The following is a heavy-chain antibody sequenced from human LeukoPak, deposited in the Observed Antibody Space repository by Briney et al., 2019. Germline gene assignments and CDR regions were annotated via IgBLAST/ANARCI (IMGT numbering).Heavy chain of an antibody. CDR1: GFTFSNYG. CDR2: IRFDGSNY. CDR3: AKDLSGGYHSYYFDF. D-gene: IGHD5-18*01. V-gene: IGHV3-30*02. Sequence: GGSLRLSCAASGFTFSNYGMHWVRQAPGKGLEWVAFIRFDGSNYYYGDSVKGRFTISRDNSKNTLYLQVNSLRNEDTAVYFCAKDLSGGYHSYYFDFWGQGTPVTVSS. J-gene: IGHJ4*02.